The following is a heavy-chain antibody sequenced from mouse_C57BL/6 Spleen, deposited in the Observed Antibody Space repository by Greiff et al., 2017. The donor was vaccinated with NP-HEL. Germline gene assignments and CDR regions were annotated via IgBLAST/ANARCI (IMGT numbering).Heavy chain of an antibody. CDR1: GYTFTSYW. J-gene: IGHJ4*01. Sequence: QVQLQQPGAELVKPGASVKVSCKASGYTFTSYWMHWVKQRPGQGLEWIGRIHPSDSGTSYNQKFKGKATLTVDKSSTTAYMQRSSLTSEDSAVYYCTITGYNAMDYWGQGTSVTVSS. CDR2: IHPSDSGT. CDR3: TITGYNAMDY. V-gene: IGHV1-74*01.